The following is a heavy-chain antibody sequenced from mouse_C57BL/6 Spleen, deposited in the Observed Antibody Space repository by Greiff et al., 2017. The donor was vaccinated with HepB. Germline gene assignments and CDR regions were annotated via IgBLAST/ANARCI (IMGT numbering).Heavy chain of an antibody. CDR1: GYTFTDYY. Sequence: EVQLQQSGPELVKPGASVKISCKASGYTFTDYYMNWVKQSHGKSLEWIGDINPNNGGTSYNQKFKGKATLTVDKSSSTAYMELRSLTSEDSAVYYCARGGPGAYWGQGTTLTVSS. V-gene: IGHV1-26*01. J-gene: IGHJ2*01. D-gene: IGHD3-1*01. CDR3: ARGGPGAY. CDR2: INPNNGGT.